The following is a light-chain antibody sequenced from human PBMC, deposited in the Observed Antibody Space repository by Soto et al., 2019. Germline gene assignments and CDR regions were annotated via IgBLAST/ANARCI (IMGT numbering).Light chain of an antibody. CDR1: QSISNS. J-gene: IGKJ5*01. V-gene: IGKV1-5*03. CDR3: QQSNSYPVT. Sequence: DIQMTQSPSTLSASVGDRVTITCRASQSISNSLAWYQQKPGKAPKVLIYKASSLESGVPSRFSGSGSGTEFTLTISSLQPDDFATYYCQQSNSYPVTFGQGTRLEIK. CDR2: KAS.